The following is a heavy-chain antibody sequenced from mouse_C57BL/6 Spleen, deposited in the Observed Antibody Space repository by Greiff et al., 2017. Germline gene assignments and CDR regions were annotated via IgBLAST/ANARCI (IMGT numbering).Heavy chain of an antibody. D-gene: IGHD2-1*01. J-gene: IGHJ2*01. CDR3: ARWGIYYGNLGY. V-gene: IGHV1-82*01. CDR2: IYPGDGDT. CDR1: GYAFSSSW. Sequence: QVQLQQSGPELVKPGASVKISCKASGYAFSSSWMNWVKQRPGKGLEWIGRIYPGDGDTNYNGKFKGKDTLTADKSSSTAYMQLSSPTSEDSAVYFCARWGIYYGNLGYWGQGTTLTVSS.